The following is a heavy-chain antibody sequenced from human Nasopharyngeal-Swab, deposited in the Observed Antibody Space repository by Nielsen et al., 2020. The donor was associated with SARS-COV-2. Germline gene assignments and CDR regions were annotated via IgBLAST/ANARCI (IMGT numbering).Heavy chain of an antibody. CDR3: ARGGYCSSTSCDTYHYYGMDV. J-gene: IGHJ6*02. CDR2: ISSSSSYI. D-gene: IGHD2-2*02. CDR1: GFTFSSYS. Sequence: GGSLRLSCAASGFTFSSYSMNWVRQAPGKGLEWVSSISSSSSYIYYADSVKGRFTISRDNAKNSLYLQMNSLRGEDTAVYYCARGGYCSSTSCDTYHYYGMDVWGQGTTVTVSS. V-gene: IGHV3-21*01.